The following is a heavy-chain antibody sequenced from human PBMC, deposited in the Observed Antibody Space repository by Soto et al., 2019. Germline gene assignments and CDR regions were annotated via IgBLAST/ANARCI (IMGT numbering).Heavy chain of an antibody. Sequence: PSETLSLTCAVSRASITGSHWWNWARQSPGKGLEWIGEIHHRGSTNYNPSLRSRGTISLDKSKNQFSLKVISVTAADTAVYYYPWHLFTMVRGVSHFDYWGQGTLVTVSS. CDR2: IHHRGST. V-gene: IGHV4-4*02. D-gene: IGHD3-10*01. CDR1: RASITGSHW. CDR3: PWHLFTMVRGVSHFDY. J-gene: IGHJ4*02.